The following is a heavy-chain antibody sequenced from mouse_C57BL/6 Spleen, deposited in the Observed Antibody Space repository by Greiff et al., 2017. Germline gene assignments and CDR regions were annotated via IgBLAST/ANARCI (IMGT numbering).Heavy chain of an antibody. CDR1: GYTFTDYN. CDR2: INPNNGGT. V-gene: IGHV1-18*01. Sequence: VQLKQSGPELVKPGASVKIPCKASGYTFTDYNMDWVKQSHGKSLEWIGDINPNNGGTIYNQKFKGKATLTVDKSSSTAYMELRSLTSEDTAVYYCARAGTRFAYWGQGTLVTVSA. D-gene: IGHD4-1*01. J-gene: IGHJ3*01. CDR3: ARAGTRFAY.